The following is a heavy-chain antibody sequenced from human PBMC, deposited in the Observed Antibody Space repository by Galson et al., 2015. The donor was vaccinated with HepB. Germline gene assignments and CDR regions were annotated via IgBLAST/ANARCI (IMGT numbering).Heavy chain of an antibody. D-gene: IGHD4-17*01. CDR2: ISSSSYI. CDR3: ARDRDYGDDYVGPGDAFDI. Sequence: CAASGFTFSSYSMNWVRQAPGKGLEWVSYISSSSYIYYADSVKGRFTISRDNAKNSLYLQMNSLRAEDTAVYYCARDRDYGDDYVGPGDAFDIWGQGTMVIVSS. V-gene: IGHV3-21*01. CDR1: GFTFSSYS. J-gene: IGHJ3*02.